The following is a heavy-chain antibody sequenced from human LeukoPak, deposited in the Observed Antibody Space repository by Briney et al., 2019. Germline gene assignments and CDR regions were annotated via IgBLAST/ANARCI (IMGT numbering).Heavy chain of an antibody. CDR3: ARGNPTRYCSGGSCYSSGY. CDR2: IYSGGST. CDR1: GFTVSSNY. Sequence: GGSLRLSCAASGFTVSSNYMSWVRQAPGKGLEWVSVIYSGGSTYYADSVKGRFTISRDNSKNTLYLQMNSLRAEDTAVYYCARGNPTRYCSGGSCYSSGYWGQGTLVTVSS. D-gene: IGHD2-15*01. J-gene: IGHJ4*02. V-gene: IGHV3-53*01.